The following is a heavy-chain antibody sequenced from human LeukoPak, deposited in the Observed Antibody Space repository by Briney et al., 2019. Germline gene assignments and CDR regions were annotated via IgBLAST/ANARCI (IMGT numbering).Heavy chain of an antibody. J-gene: IGHJ5*02. CDR3: ARSQFYGSGSYQGRWFDP. D-gene: IGHD3-10*01. CDR2: IYYSGST. CDR1: GGSISSGDYS. V-gene: IGHV4-30-4*07. Sequence: SQTLSLTCAVSGGSISSGDYSWSWIRQPPGKGLEWIGNIYYSGSTYYNPSLKSRVNISVDTSKNQFSLKLTSVTAADTAVYYCARSQFYGSGSYQGRWFDPWGQGTLVTVSS.